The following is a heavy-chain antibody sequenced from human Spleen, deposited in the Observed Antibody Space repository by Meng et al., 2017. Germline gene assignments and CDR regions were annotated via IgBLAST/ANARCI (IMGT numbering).Heavy chain of an antibody. CDR3: ARVTGGGWFDD. J-gene: IGHJ4*02. CDR1: GFTFSSYA. V-gene: IGHV3-30*04. Sequence: GESLKISCAASGFTFSSYAMHWVRQAPGKGLEWVAVISYDGSNKYYADSVKGRFTISRDNSKNTLYLQMNSLRAEDTAVYYCARVTGGGWFDDWGQGTLVTVSS. CDR2: ISYDGSNK. D-gene: IGHD2-15*01.